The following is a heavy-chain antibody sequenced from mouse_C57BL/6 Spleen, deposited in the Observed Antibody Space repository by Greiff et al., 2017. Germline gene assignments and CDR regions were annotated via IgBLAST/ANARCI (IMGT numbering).Heavy chain of an antibody. CDR3: AREAYYSNNPFAY. D-gene: IGHD2-5*01. CDR1: GYTFTSYW. CDR2: IHPNSGST. V-gene: IGHV1-64*01. J-gene: IGHJ3*01. Sequence: QVQLKQPGAELVKPGASVKLSCKASGYTFTSYWMHWVKQRPGRGLAWIGMIHPNSGSTNYNEKFKSKATLTVDKSSSTAYMQLSSLTSEDSAVYYCAREAYYSNNPFAYWGQGTLVTVSA.